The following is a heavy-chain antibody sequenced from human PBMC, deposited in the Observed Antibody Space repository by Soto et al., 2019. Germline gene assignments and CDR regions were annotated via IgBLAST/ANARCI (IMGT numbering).Heavy chain of an antibody. Sequence: GVSLRLSCSASGFTFSNYAMSWVRQSPGKGLEWVSGVSSTGTSPYYAGSVQGRFTISRDNSKNMFYLQMKSLRAEDTAIYYCAKARPSGGYYYVEAFDVWGQGTMVTV. V-gene: IGHV3-23*01. CDR1: GFTFSNYA. D-gene: IGHD3-22*01. CDR2: VSSTGTSP. CDR3: AKARPSGGYYYVEAFDV. J-gene: IGHJ3*01.